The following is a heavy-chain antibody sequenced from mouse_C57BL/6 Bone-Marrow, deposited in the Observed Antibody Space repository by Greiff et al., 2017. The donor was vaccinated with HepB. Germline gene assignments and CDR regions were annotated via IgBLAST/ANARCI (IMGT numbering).Heavy chain of an antibody. J-gene: IGHJ4*01. V-gene: IGHV2-6*03. CDR2: IWSDGST. Sequence: QVQLQQSGPGLVAPSQSLSITCTVSGFSLTSYGVHWVRQPPGKGLEWLVVIWSDGSTTYNSALKSRLSISKDNSKSQVFLKMNSLQTDDTAMYYCASSYYYGSSYYAMDYWGQGTSVTVSS. CDR3: ASSYYYGSSYYAMDY. CDR1: GFSLTSYG. D-gene: IGHD1-1*01.